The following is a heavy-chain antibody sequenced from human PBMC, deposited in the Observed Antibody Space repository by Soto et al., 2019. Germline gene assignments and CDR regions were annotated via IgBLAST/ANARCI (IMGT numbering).Heavy chain of an antibody. CDR2: IVPIYRTA. D-gene: IGHD6-13*01. V-gene: IGHV1-69*13. CDR1: GGTFSSYR. J-gene: IGHJ4*02. CDR3: VRDSGAKLSSS. Sequence: SVKVSCKASGGTFSSYRINWVRQAPGQGLEWVGGIVPIYRTADYAQKFQGRVTITADGSARTSYMELRSLKSQDTAVYYCVRDSGAKLSSSWGQGTLVTVSS.